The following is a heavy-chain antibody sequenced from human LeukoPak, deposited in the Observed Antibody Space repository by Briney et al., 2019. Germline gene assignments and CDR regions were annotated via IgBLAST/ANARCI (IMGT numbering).Heavy chain of an antibody. CDR3: ARGTSGSYYGVWFDP. Sequence: SETLSLTCTVSGGSISTGGYYWSWVRQPPGKGLEWIAYIYYTGSTNYNPSLKGRVTISLDTSKNQFSLKLSSVTAADTAVYYCARGTSGSYYGVWFDPWGQGTLVTVSS. V-gene: IGHV4-61*08. CDR1: GGSISTGGYY. D-gene: IGHD1-26*01. J-gene: IGHJ5*02. CDR2: IYYTGST.